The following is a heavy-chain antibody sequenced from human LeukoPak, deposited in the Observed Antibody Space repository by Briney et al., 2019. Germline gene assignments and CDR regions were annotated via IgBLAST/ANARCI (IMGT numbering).Heavy chain of an antibody. V-gene: IGHV3-23*01. J-gene: IGHJ2*01. CDR3: AKDQGTAIFGMIIPDWYFDL. Sequence: GGSLRLSCAASGFTFSNYAMSWVRQAPGKGLEWFSAISGGSGSSTYYADAVKGRFTISRDNSKTTLYLEMNSLRAEDTAVCYCAKDQGTAIFGMIIPDWYFDLWGRGTLVTVSS. CDR1: GFTFSNYA. D-gene: IGHD3-3*01. CDR2: ISGGSGSST.